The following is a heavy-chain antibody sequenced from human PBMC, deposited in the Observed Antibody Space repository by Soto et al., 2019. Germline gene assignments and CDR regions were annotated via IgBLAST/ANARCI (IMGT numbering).Heavy chain of an antibody. Sequence: QVQLVQSGAEVKKPGASVKVSCKASGYTFSSYGITWVRQAPGQGLEWMGWISTYNGNTNYAQKVQVRVTMTTDTSTRRGYRELGSLRAEDTAVYYCARKCSSSSWFDPWGQGTLVTVSS. J-gene: IGHJ5*02. D-gene: IGHD6-6*01. CDR1: GYTFSSYG. CDR3: ARKCSSSSWFDP. V-gene: IGHV1-18*01. CDR2: ISTYNGNT.